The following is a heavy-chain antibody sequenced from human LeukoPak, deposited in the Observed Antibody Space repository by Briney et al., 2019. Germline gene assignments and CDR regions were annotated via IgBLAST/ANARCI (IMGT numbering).Heavy chain of an antibody. CDR3: ARGPMQPSGSYYVDYLDY. CDR1: GDSIGSYY. CDR2: IYYSGNT. Sequence: SETLSLTCTVSGDSIGSYYWSWIRQPPGQGLEWIGYIYYSGNTNYNPSLKSRVTISVDTSKNQFSLKLSSVTAADAAVYYCARGPMQPSGSYYVDYLDYWGQGTLVTVSS. V-gene: IGHV4-59*01. D-gene: IGHD1-26*01. J-gene: IGHJ4*02.